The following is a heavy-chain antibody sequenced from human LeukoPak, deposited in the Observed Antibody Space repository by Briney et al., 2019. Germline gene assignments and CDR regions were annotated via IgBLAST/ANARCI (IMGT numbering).Heavy chain of an antibody. Sequence: PSETLSLTCSVSGGSISSGSYCWSSIRQPAGKGLEWIGRINLSGNINYNPSLRSRVTMSVDTSKNQSSLKLTSMTAADTAGYCCARLSLPATMGAFDIWGQGTMVTVSS. CDR3: ARLSLPATMGAFDI. CDR2: INLSGNI. D-gene: IGHD2-2*01. CDR1: GGSISSGSYC. J-gene: IGHJ3*02. V-gene: IGHV4-61*02.